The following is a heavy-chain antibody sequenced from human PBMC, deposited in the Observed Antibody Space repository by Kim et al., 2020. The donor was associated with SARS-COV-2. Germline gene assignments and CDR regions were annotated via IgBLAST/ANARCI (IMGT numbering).Heavy chain of an antibody. Sequence: GGSLRLSCAASGFTFSDHAMSWVRQAPEKGLEWVASVSGDDRETYHVDSVRGRFTISRDNSKNTVSLQMNSLKVEDTAVYYCVRGFVVPDHWGQGTLVTV. CDR2: VSGDDRET. V-gene: IGHV3-23*01. J-gene: IGHJ5*02. CDR3: VRGFVVPDH. D-gene: IGHD3-10*01. CDR1: GFTFSDHA.